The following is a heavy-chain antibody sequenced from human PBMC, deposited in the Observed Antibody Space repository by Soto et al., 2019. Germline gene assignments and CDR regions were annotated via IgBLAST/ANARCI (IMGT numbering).Heavy chain of an antibody. D-gene: IGHD3-10*01. V-gene: IGHV1-18*01. J-gene: IGHJ4*02. Sequence: QVHLVQSGAEVRKPGASVKVSCKGSGYTFTSYGIAWVRQAPGQGLEWMGWISAHKDNTNYAQKVQGRVTVTSETSTSTAYMELRNLRSDDTAVYYCGRGRYGEYWGQGALVTVSS. CDR2: ISAHKDNT. CDR1: GYTFTSYG. CDR3: GRGRYGEY.